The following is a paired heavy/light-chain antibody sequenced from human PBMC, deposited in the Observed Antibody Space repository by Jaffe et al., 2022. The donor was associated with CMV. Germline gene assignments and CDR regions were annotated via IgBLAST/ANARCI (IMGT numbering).Heavy chain of an antibody. CDR2: IYWNDDK. V-gene: IGHV2-5*01. Sequence: QITLKESGPTLVKPTQTLTLTCTFSGFSLSTSGVGVGWIRQPPGKALEWLALIYWNDDKRYSPSLKSRLTITKDTSKNQVVLTMTNMDPVDTATYYCAHRLYARGDIWFGELNAFDIWGQGTMVTVSS. D-gene: IGHD3-10*01. CDR3: AHRLYARGDIWFGELNAFDI. J-gene: IGHJ3*02. CDR1: GFSLSTSGVG.
Light chain of an antibody. CDR3: QQYYSTST. CDR1: QSVLYSSNNKNY. V-gene: IGKV4-1*01. CDR2: WAS. Sequence: DIVMTQSPDSLAVSLGERATINCKSSQSVLYSSNNKNYLAWYQQKPGQPPKLLIYWASTRESGVPDRFSGSGSGTDFTLTISSLQAEDVAVYYCQQYYSTSTFGQGTRLEIK. J-gene: IGKJ5*01.